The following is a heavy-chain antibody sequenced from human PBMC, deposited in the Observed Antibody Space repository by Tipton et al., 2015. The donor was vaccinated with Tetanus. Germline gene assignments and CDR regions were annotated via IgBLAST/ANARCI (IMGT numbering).Heavy chain of an antibody. CDR2: IYFEGST. Sequence: TLSLTCTVSGGSINDKKYYWGWIRQPPGKGLEWIASIYFEGSTYYSPSLESRVTIAVDTSQNVFSLKLTSASDADTAVYYCARHLYGYWFDPWGQGTLVTVSS. J-gene: IGHJ5*02. D-gene: IGHD3-10*01. V-gene: IGHV4-39*02. CDR3: ARHLYGYWFDP. CDR1: GGSINDKKYY.